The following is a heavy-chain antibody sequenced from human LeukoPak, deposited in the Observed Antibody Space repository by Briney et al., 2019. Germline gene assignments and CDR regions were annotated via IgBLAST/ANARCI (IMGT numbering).Heavy chain of an antibody. J-gene: IGHJ6*02. D-gene: IGHD3-10*01. CDR2: IFYSGSA. CDR1: SDSISPSY. Sequence: SETLSLTCTVSSDSISPSYWSWIRQPPGKGLEWIGSIFYSGSANSNPSLKSRVTISVDTSKNQFSLKLSSVTAADTAVYYCAGTGSYPYYYGMDVWGQGTTVTVSS. CDR3: AGTGSYPYYYGMDV. V-gene: IGHV4-59*01.